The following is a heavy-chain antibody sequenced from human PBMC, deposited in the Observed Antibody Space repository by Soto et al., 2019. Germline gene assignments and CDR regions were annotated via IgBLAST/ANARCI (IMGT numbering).Heavy chain of an antibody. V-gene: IGHV4-39*01. CDR1: GGSISSSSYY. J-gene: IGHJ4*02. D-gene: IGHD3-10*01. Sequence: QLQLQESGPGLVKPSEALSLTCTVSGGSISSSSYYCGCIRQPPGKGLEWIGSIYYSGSTYYNPSLKSRVTISVDTSKNQFSLKLSSVTAADTAVYYCARLRGGWFGNCFDYWGQGTLVTVSS. CDR2: IYYSGST. CDR3: ARLRGGWFGNCFDY.